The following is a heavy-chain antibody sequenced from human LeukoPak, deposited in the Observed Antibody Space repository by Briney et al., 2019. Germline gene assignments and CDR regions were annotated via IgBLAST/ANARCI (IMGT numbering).Heavy chain of an antibody. CDR3: ARDTTAVTSSAFDS. D-gene: IGHD6-19*01. J-gene: IGHJ4*02. V-gene: IGHV4-4*02. Sequence: SETLSLTCAVSGGSISSSYWWSWVRQPPGKGLEWIGEIYHSGTTNYNPSLKSRVTISVDKLKNQSSLRLSSVTAADTAVYYCARDTTAVTSSAFDSWGQGTLVTVSS. CDR2: IYHSGTT. CDR1: GGSISSSYW.